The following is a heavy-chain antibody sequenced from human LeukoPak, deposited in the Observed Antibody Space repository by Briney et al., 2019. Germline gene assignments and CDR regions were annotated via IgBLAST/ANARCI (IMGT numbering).Heavy chain of an antibody. D-gene: IGHD5-18*01. CDR3: ARAGGYSYGPGGY. V-gene: IGHV3-74*01. Sequence: GGSLRLSCAASGFTFSNYWMHWVRQGPGKGRVWVSAINNDGSTTTYADSVKGRFTISRDNAKNTLYLQMNSLRAEDSAVYYCARAGGYSYGPGGYWGQGTLVTVSS. CDR1: GFTFSNYW. CDR2: INNDGSTT. J-gene: IGHJ4*02.